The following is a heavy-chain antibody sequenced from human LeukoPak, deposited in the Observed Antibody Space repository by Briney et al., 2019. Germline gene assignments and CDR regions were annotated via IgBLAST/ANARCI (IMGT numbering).Heavy chain of an antibody. CDR2: ISGSGGST. Sequence: GGSLRLSCAASGFTFSSYGMSWARQAPGKGLEWVSAISGSGGSTYYADSVKGRFTISRDNSKNTLYLQMNSLRAEDTAVYHCAKWATVTTDYYFDYWGQGTLVTVSS. CDR3: AKWATVTTDYYFDY. J-gene: IGHJ4*02. V-gene: IGHV3-23*01. CDR1: GFTFSSYG. D-gene: IGHD4-17*01.